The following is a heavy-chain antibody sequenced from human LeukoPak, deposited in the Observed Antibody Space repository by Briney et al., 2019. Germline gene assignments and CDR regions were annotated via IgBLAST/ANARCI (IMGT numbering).Heavy chain of an antibody. V-gene: IGHV4-38-2*02. Sequence: SETLSLTCIVSGYSITSGYHWGWIRQTPGKGLEWIGTMYHSGNINYNPSLKSRVTVSVDTSKNQFSLKLDSVTAADTAVFYCARLLGSLSFSDVWGQGILVTVSS. CDR2: MYHSGNI. CDR3: ARLLGSLSFSDV. D-gene: IGHD3-10*01. CDR1: GYSITSGYH. J-gene: IGHJ4*02.